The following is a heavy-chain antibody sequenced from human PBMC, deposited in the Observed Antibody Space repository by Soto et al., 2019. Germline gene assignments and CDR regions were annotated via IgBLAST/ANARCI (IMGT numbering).Heavy chain of an antibody. J-gene: IGHJ5*02. Sequence: HPGGSLRLSCAASGFTFSSYSMNWVRQAPGKGLEWVSYISSSSSTIYYADSVKGRFTISRDNAKNSLYLQMNSLRDEDTAVYYCARDPSGSYRTPHWFDPWGQGTLVTVSS. D-gene: IGHD1-26*01. V-gene: IGHV3-48*02. CDR3: ARDPSGSYRTPHWFDP. CDR2: ISSSSSTI. CDR1: GFTFSSYS.